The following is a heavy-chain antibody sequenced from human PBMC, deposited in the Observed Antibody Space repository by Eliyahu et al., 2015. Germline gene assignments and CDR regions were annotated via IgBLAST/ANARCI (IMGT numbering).Heavy chain of an antibody. V-gene: IGHV3-21*01. J-gene: IGHJ3*02. CDR3: ARALGVLRYFDWLSDALDI. CDR1: GFTXSSYS. CDR2: ISSSSSYI. Sequence: EVQLVESGGGLVKPGGSLRLSCAASGFTXSSYSMXWVRQAPGKGLEWVSSISSSSSYIYYADSVKGRFTISRDNAKNSLYLQMNSLRAEDTAVYYCARALGVLRYFDWLSDALDIWGQGTMVTVSS. D-gene: IGHD3-9*01.